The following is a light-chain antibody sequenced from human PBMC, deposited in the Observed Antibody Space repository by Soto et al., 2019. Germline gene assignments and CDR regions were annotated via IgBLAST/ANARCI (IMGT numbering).Light chain of an antibody. V-gene: IGKV4-1*01. CDR1: QSVLYSSNNKNY. CDR3: QQYYSTPPLFT. CDR2: WAS. Sequence: DIVTTQSPDSLAVSLDERATINCKSSQSVLYSSNNKNYLAWYQQKPGQPPKLLIYWASTRESGVPDRFSGSGSGTDFTLTISSLQAEDVAVYYCQQYYSTPPLFTFGPGTKVDIK. J-gene: IGKJ3*01.